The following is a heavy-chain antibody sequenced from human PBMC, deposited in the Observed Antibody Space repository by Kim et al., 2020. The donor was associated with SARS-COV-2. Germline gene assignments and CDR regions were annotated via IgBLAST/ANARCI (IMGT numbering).Heavy chain of an antibody. Sequence: SQTLSLTCAISGDSVSTNNAIWNWIRQSPSRGLEWLGRTYYKSKWYIDYATSLKSRITINPDTSKNQISLQLNSVTPDDTAVYYCGRAAAGRGAFDIWCLGTMVTVSS. V-gene: IGHV6-1*01. CDR2: TYYKSKWYI. CDR3: GRAAAGRGAFDI. D-gene: IGHD6-13*01. CDR1: GDSVSTNNAI. J-gene: IGHJ3*02.